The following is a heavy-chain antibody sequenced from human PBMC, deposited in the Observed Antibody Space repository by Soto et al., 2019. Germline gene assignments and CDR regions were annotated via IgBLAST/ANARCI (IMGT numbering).Heavy chain of an antibody. CDR2: ISYDGSNK. Sequence: GGSLRLSCAASGFTFSSYGMHWVRQAPGKGLEWVAVISYDGSNKYYADSVKGRLTISRDNSKNTLYLQMNSLRAEDTAVYYCAKDSTWYQLLFYYYYMDVWGKGTTVTVSS. CDR1: GFTFSSYG. D-gene: IGHD2-2*01. CDR3: AKDSTWYQLLFYYYYMDV. J-gene: IGHJ6*03. V-gene: IGHV3-30*18.